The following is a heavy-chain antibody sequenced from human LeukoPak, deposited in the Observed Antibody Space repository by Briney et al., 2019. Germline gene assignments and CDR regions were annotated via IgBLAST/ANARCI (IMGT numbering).Heavy chain of an antibody. Sequence: ASVKVSCKVSGYTLTELSMHWVRQAPGQGLEWMGWINPNSGGTNYAQKFQGRVTMTRDTSISTAYMELSRLRSDDTAVYYRARDPSDDSSTSEPGDYWGQGTLVTVSS. CDR3: ARDPSDDSSTSEPGDY. CDR1: GYTLTELS. J-gene: IGHJ4*02. V-gene: IGHV1-2*02. D-gene: IGHD2-2*01. CDR2: INPNSGGT.